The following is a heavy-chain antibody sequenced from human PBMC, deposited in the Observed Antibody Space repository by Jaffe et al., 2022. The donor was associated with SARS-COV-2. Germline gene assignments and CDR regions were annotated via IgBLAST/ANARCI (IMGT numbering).Heavy chain of an antibody. Sequence: EVQLVESGGGLVQPGGSLRLSCAASGFTFSSYAMTWVRQAPGKGLEWVSAISGSTYYADSVKGRFTISRDNSKNTLYLQMNSLRAEDTAVYYCAKDYRYSSGWGQGTLVTVSS. CDR2: ISGST. V-gene: IGHV3-23*04. J-gene: IGHJ4*02. D-gene: IGHD6-19*01. CDR1: GFTFSSYA. CDR3: AKDYRYSSG.